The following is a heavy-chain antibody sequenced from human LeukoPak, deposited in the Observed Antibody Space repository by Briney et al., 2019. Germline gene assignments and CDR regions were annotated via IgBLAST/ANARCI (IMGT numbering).Heavy chain of an antibody. V-gene: IGHV4-4*07. CDR2: IYISGST. D-gene: IGHD3-22*01. CDR1: GGSISSYY. J-gene: IGHJ1*01. CDR3: ARSSGYYFEYFHH. Sequence: PSETLSLTCTVSGGSISSYYWSWIRQPAGKGLEWIGRIYISGSTNYNPSLKSRVTISVDTSRNQFSLKLSSVTAADTAVYYCARSSGYYFEYFHHWGQGTLVTVSS.